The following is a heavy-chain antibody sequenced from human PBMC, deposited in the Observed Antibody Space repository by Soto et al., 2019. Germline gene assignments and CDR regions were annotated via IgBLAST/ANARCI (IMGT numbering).Heavy chain of an antibody. CDR3: ARDRYYYGSGNTWFDP. J-gene: IGHJ5*02. CDR2: INPNSGGT. D-gene: IGHD3-10*01. V-gene: IGHV1-2*02. CDR1: GYTFTGYY. Sequence: ASVKVSCKASGYTFTGYYMHWVRQAPGQGLEWMGWINPNSGGTNYAQKFQGRVTITADESTSTAYMELSSLRSEDTAVYYCARDRYYYGSGNTWFDPWGQGTLVTVSS.